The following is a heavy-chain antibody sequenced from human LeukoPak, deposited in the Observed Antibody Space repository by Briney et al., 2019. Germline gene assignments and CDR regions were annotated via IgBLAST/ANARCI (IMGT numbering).Heavy chain of an antibody. V-gene: IGHV3-23*01. J-gene: IGHJ4*02. D-gene: IGHD3-22*01. CDR1: GFTFSSYA. Sequence: GGSLRLSCAASGFTFSSYAMSWVRQAPGKGLEWVSAISGSGGSTYYADSVKGRFTISRDNSKNTLYLQMNSLRAEDTAVYYCAKDLLYYDSSGYYSHWGQGTLVTVSS. CDR3: AKDLLYYDSSGYYSH. CDR2: ISGSGGST.